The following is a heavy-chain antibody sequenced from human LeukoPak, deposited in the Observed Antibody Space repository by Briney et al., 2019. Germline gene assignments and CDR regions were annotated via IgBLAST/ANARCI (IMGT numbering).Heavy chain of an antibody. CDR3: ARDLYYDSSGYFNWFDP. V-gene: IGHV4-59*12. CDR2: IYYSGST. J-gene: IGHJ5*02. Sequence: SETLSLTCTVSGGSISSYYWSWIRQPPGKGLEWIGYIYYSGSTNYNPSLKSRVTISVDTSKNQFSLKLSSVTAADTAVYYCARDLYYDSSGYFNWFDPWGQGTLVTVSS. D-gene: IGHD3-22*01. CDR1: GGSISSYY.